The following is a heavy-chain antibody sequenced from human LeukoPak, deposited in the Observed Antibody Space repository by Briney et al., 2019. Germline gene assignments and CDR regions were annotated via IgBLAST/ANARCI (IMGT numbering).Heavy chain of an antibody. CDR3: ARDGLERRN. CDR2: ISGSGDNS. Sequence: PGGSLRLSCAASGFSFKSHNMNWVRQAPGKGLEWVACISGSGDNSYYAESVKGRITISRDNSKNTLYLEMHSLRVEDTAVYYCARDGLERRNWGQGTLVTVSS. D-gene: IGHD1-1*01. V-gene: IGHV3-23*01. J-gene: IGHJ4*02. CDR1: GFSFKSHN.